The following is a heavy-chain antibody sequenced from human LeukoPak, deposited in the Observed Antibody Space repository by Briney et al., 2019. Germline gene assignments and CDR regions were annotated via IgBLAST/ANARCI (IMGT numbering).Heavy chain of an antibody. Sequence: SETLSLTCSVSGGSISSYYWSWIRQPPGKGLEWIALIHGSGSTNYNPSLKSRVTLSLDTSKNRLSLKLSSVTAADTAVYYCAIGSYPCQYWGQGALVTVSS. CDR2: IHGSGST. V-gene: IGHV4-4*09. CDR1: GGSISSYY. D-gene: IGHD3-10*01. J-gene: IGHJ4*02. CDR3: AIGSYPCQY.